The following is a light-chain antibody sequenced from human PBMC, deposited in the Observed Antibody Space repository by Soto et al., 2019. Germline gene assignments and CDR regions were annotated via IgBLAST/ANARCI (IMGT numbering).Light chain of an antibody. Sequence: EIVMTQSPATLSVSPGDRATLSCRASQSVSSNLAWYQQKAGQAPRLLIYGASTRATDIPARFSGSGSGTEFTLTISSLQSEDFAVYYCQQYNNWPPWTFGQGTKVEIK. CDR2: GAS. CDR3: QQYNNWPPWT. CDR1: QSVSSN. J-gene: IGKJ1*01. V-gene: IGKV3-15*01.